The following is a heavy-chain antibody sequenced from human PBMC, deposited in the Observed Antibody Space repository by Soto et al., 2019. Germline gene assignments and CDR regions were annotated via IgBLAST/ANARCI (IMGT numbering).Heavy chain of an antibody. CDR3: ARDGQGGGVVNWFDP. J-gene: IGHJ5*02. V-gene: IGHV3-48*01. CDR1: GFTFSSYS. Sequence: EVQLVESGGGLVQPGGSLRLSCAASGFTFSSYSMNWVRQAPGKGLEWVSYISSSSSTIYYADSVKGRFTISRDNAKNSRYLQMNSLSAEDTAVYYCARDGQGGGVVNWFDPWGQGTLVTVSS. CDR2: ISSSSSTI. D-gene: IGHD3-16*01.